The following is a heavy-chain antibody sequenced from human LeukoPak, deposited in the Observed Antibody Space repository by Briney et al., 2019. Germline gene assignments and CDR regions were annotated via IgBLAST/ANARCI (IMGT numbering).Heavy chain of an antibody. CDR3: ARVSGNSSSWYSGVWFDP. Sequence: SQTLSLTCAISGDSVSSNSAAWNWIRQSPSRGLEWLGRTYYRSKWYNDYAVSVKSRITINPDTSKNQFSLQLNSVTPEDTAVYYCARVSGNSSSWYSGVWFDPWGQGTLVTVSS. D-gene: IGHD6-13*01. V-gene: IGHV6-1*01. J-gene: IGHJ5*02. CDR2: TYYRSKWYN. CDR1: GDSVSSNSAA.